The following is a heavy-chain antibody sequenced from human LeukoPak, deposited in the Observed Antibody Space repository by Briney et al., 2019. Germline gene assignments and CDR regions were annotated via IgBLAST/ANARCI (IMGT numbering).Heavy chain of an antibody. J-gene: IGHJ6*03. Sequence: GGSLRLSCAASGFTFSDYGMHWVRQTPGKVLECVAFIRYDGNDKYFADSVKGRFTVSRDNSKNTLYLQMNNLRAEDTAVYYCAKLGINYYYMDVWGKGTTVTISS. D-gene: IGHD7-27*01. CDR3: AKLGINYYYMDV. CDR2: IRYDGNDK. V-gene: IGHV3-30*02. CDR1: GFTFSDYG.